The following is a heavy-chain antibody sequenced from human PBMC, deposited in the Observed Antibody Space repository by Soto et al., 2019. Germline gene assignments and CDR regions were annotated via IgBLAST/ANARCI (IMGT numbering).Heavy chain of an antibody. CDR3: AKPFNTGWTRPDY. Sequence: EVQLLESGGGLVQPGGSLRLSCAASGFTFSNCAMTWVRQAPGKGLEWVSAISGSGGSTYYAGSVKGRFTISRDNSKNTLYLQMNSLRAEDTAGYYCAKPFNTGWTRPDYWGQGTLVTVSS. J-gene: IGHJ4*02. CDR1: GFTFSNCA. V-gene: IGHV3-23*01. D-gene: IGHD6-19*01. CDR2: ISGSGGST.